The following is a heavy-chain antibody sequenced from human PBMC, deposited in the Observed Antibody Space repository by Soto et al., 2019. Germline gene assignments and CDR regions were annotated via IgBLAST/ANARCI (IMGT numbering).Heavy chain of an antibody. J-gene: IGHJ4*02. Sequence: VGSLRLSCAASGFTFSNAWMSWVRQAPGKGLEWVGRIKSKTDGGTTDYAAPVKGRFTISRDDSKNTLYLQMNSLKTEDTAVYYCTTDYVEMATITMDYWGQGTLVTVSS. CDR1: GFTFSNAW. D-gene: IGHD5-12*01. CDR2: IKSKTDGGTT. CDR3: TTDYVEMATITMDY. V-gene: IGHV3-15*01.